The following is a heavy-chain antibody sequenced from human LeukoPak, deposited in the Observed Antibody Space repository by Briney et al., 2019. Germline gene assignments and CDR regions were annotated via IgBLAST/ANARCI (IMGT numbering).Heavy chain of an antibody. V-gene: IGHV3-48*01. CDR2: ISGNSDTI. CDR3: ASNVGGRSSWTWGY. J-gene: IGHJ4*02. D-gene: IGHD6-13*01. CDR1: GFTFSSYS. Sequence: GGSLRLSCAASGFTFSSYSMNWVRQAPGEGLEWVSYISGNSDTIYYADSVKGRFTISRDNAKNSLYLQMNSLRVEDTAVYYCASNVGGRSSWTWGYWGQGTLVTVSS.